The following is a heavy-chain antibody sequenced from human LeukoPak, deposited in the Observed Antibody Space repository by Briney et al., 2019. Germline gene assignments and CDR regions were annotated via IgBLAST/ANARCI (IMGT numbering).Heavy chain of an antibody. CDR3: ARVQRKRGIVGPTLYYMDV. J-gene: IGHJ6*03. D-gene: IGHD1-26*01. V-gene: IGHV4-34*01. CDR2: INHSGST. CDR1: GGPFSGYY. Sequence: SETLSLTCAVYGGPFSGYYWSWIRQPPGKGLEWIGEINHSGSTNYNPSLKSRVTISVDTSKNQFSLKLSSVTAADTAVYYCARVQRKRGIVGPTLYYMDVWGKGTTVTVSS.